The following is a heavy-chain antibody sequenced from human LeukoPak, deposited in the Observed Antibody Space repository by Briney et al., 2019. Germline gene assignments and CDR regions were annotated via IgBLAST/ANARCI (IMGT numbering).Heavy chain of an antibody. CDR3: ARDQGRKVGATPDY. CDR2: INHSGST. D-gene: IGHD1-26*01. J-gene: IGHJ4*02. V-gene: IGHV4-34*01. CDR1: GGSFSGYY. Sequence: PSETLSLTCAVYGGSFSGYYWSWIRQPPGKGLEWIGEINHSGSTNYNPSLKSRVTISVDTSKNQFSLKLSSVTAADTAVYYCARDQGRKVGATPDYWGQGTLVTVSS.